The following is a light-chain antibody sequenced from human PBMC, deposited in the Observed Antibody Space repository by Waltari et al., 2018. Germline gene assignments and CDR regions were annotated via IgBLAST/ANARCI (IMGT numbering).Light chain of an antibody. J-gene: IGKJ4*01. CDR3: QQYNSYPLT. CDR1: QNTNTW. CDR2: KAS. V-gene: IGKV1-5*03. Sequence: DIQMTQSPSTRSASVGDRVTITCRASQNTNTWLAWYQQKPGKAPKLLIYKASSLDSGVPSRFSGSGSGTEFTLTVSSLQPDDFATYYCQQYNSYPLTFGGGTKVEIK.